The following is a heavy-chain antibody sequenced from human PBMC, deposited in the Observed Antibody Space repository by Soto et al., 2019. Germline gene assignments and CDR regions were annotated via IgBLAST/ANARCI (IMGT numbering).Heavy chain of an antibody. J-gene: IGHJ4*02. D-gene: IGHD3-10*01. CDR3: AHSRNLITEDAQVGDFDS. CDR2: IYWDDDE. Sequence: QITLKESGPTLVKPTQTLTLTCSFSGFSLTTDGEGVGWVRQTPGEALEWLALIYWDDDERYSPSLKTRLTIPKDPPKNQVVLIMTNMAPMDTATYYCAHSRNLITEDAQVGDFDSWGQGTLVTVSS. V-gene: IGHV2-5*02. CDR1: GFSLTTDGEG.